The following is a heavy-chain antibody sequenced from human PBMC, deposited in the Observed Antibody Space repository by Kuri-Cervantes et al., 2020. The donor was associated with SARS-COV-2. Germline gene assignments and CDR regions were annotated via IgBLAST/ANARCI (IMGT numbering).Heavy chain of an antibody. CDR1: GFTFSNAW. V-gene: IGHV3-15*01. CDR3: TPDKEEGATLLDV. D-gene: IGHD1-26*01. J-gene: IGHJ6*04. CDR2: IKSKTDGGTT. Sequence: GESLKISCAASGFTFSNAWMSWVRQAPGKGLEWVGRIKSKTDGGTTDYAAPVKGRFTISRDDSKNTLYLQMNSLKTEDTAVYYCTPDKEEGATLLDVWGKGTTVTVSS.